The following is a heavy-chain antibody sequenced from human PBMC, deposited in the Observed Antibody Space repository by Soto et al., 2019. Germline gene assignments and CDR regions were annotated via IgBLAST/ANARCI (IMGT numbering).Heavy chain of an antibody. Sequence: EPLSLPCTVSGGSFRSCSYECGWIRHRAGKGLECIAYIYYSGSTNYNPSLKSRVTISVDKSKNQFSLRRSSVTAADTAVYYCARVGAYYDILTGYDYWGQGTRVTV. D-gene: IGHD3-9*01. CDR3: ARVGAYYDILTGYDY. CDR2: IYYSGST. V-gene: IGHV4-61*05. CDR1: GGSFRSCSYE. J-gene: IGHJ4*02.